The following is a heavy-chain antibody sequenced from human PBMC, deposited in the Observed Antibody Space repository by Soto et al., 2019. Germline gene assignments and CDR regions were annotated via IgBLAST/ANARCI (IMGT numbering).Heavy chain of an antibody. Sequence: QVQLQESGPGLVKPSETRSLTCTVAGGCISSYYWSWIRQPPGKGLEWIGYIYYSGSTNYNPSLKSRVTISVDTSKNQFSLKLSSVTAADTAVYYCARRYGPGFDYWGQGTLVTVSS. CDR1: GGCISSYY. CDR2: IYYSGST. D-gene: IGHD4-17*01. CDR3: ARRYGPGFDY. V-gene: IGHV4-59*08. J-gene: IGHJ4*02.